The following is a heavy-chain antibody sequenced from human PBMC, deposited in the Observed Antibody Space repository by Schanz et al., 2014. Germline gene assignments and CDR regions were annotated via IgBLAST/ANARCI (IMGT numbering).Heavy chain of an antibody. CDR1: GFSFGTYA. D-gene: IGHD4-17*01. CDR2: ISGTGGDDT. V-gene: IGHV3-23*01. CDR3: ARKMKLWVYGGKGHDSLDI. J-gene: IGHJ3*02. Sequence: EVHLLESGGGLVQPGGSLRLSCAASGFSFGTYAMSWVRQAPGKGLLWVSSISGTGGDDTYYADSVKGRFTISRDNSKNTLFLQMNSLRVEDSAIYYCARKMKLWVYGGKGHDSLDIWGQGTMVTVSS.